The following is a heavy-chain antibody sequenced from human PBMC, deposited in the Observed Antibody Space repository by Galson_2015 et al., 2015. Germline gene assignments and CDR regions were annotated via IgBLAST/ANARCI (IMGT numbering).Heavy chain of an antibody. CDR3: ARSECSYGDFDD. CDR1: GFTFSSYW. V-gene: IGHV3-7*03. D-gene: IGHD5-18*01. J-gene: IGHJ4*02. CDR2: EKQYGSEN. Sequence: SLRLSCAASGFTFSSYWLSWCRQAPGKGLVWVANEKQYGSENYYLDLVSGRLIIDKASAKHSLYMQMTSLRAEDTAVYFWARSECSYGDFDDWGQGTLVTVSS.